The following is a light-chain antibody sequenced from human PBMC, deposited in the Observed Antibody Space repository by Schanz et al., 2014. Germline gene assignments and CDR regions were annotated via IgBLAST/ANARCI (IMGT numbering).Light chain of an antibody. CDR1: QSLRSN. J-gene: IGKJ2*01. CDR2: GAF. CDR3: QQYNNWYT. Sequence: EIVLTQSPVTLSLSPGERATLSCRASQSLRSNSLAWYQQKPGQAPRLLIYGAFIRATGIPDRFSGGGSGTEFTLTISSLQSEDFAVYYCQQYNNWYTFGQGTKLEIK. V-gene: IGKV3D-15*01.